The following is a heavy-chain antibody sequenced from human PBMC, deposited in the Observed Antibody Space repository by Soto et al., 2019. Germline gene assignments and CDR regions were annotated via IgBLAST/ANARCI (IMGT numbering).Heavy chain of an antibody. Sequence: GGSLRLSCAASGFTFSDYYMSWIRQAPGKGLEWVSYISSSSSYTNYADSVKGRFTISRGNAKNSLYLQMNSLRAEDTAVYYCAKVVGYSRYYFDYWGQGTLVTVSS. CDR2: ISSSSSYT. V-gene: IGHV3-11*05. J-gene: IGHJ4*02. CDR1: GFTFSDYY. D-gene: IGHD5-12*01. CDR3: AKVVGYSRYYFDY.